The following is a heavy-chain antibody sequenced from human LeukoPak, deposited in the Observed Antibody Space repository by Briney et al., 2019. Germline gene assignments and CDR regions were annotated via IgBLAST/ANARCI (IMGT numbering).Heavy chain of an antibody. CDR3: VGAAGGGFEY. CDR1: GLTFSIDW. J-gene: IGHJ4*02. Sequence: GGSLRLSCAALGLTFSIDWMSWVRQAPGKGLEWVASIKEDGEEKYYVDSVRGRFTISRDNAKNSLYLQMNNLRAEDTAMYDCVGAAGGGFEYWGQGTLVTVSS. V-gene: IGHV3-7*05. D-gene: IGHD3-16*01. CDR2: IKEDGEEK.